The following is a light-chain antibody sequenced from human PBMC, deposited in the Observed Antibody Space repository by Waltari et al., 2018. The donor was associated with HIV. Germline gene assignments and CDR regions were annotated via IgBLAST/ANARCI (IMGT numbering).Light chain of an antibody. Sequence: QSALTQPASVSGSPGQSITLSCTGTRRDVGGYNLVSWYQQHPGKAPKLMIYEVSKRPSGVSNRFSGSKSGNTASLTISGLQAEDEADYYCCAYAGSTTYVIFGGGTKLTVL. V-gene: IGLV2-23*02. CDR2: EVS. J-gene: IGLJ2*01. CDR1: RRDVGGYNL. CDR3: CAYAGSTTYVI.